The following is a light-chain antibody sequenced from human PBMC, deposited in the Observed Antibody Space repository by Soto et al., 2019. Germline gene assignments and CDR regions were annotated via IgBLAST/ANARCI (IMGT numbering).Light chain of an antibody. J-gene: IGKJ1*01. CDR2: DTS. CDR3: QQYVSLGT. V-gene: IGKV3-20*01. Sequence: DIVLTQSPRTPSLSPGERATLSCRSSETLRSSFLAWYQPTPGQAPRLLIYDTSTRAIDTPDRFSGSGSGTDFTLTISRLEPEDFAVDYCQQYVSLGTFGQGTKVDIK. CDR1: ETLRSSF.